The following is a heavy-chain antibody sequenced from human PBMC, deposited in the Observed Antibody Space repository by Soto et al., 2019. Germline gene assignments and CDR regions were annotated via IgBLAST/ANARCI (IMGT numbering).Heavy chain of an antibody. CDR1: GLTFSSYC. V-gene: IGHV3-48*01. Sequence: EVQLVESGGGLLKPGGSLRPSCAASGLTFSSYCLNWFRQAPGKGLEWIHYMSSTSSTIHYADSVKGRFTISRDNAKNSLYLQMNSLRAEDTAVYYCARGYYDFWSAVVQHWGQGTLVTVSS. CDR2: MSSTSSTI. CDR3: ARGYYDFWSAVVQH. D-gene: IGHD3-3*01. J-gene: IGHJ1*01.